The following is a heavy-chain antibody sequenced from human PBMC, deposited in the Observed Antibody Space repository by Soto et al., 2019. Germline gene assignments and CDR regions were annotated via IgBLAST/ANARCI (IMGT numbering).Heavy chain of an antibody. CDR2: IYYSGST. CDR3: ARQGITRVRGVTFNWFDP. Sequence: SETLSLTCTVSGGSISSYYWSWIRQPPGKGLEWIGYIYYSGSTNYNPSLKSRVTISVDTSKNQFSLKLSSVTAADTAVYYFARQGITRVRGVTFNWFDPWGQGTLVTVSS. D-gene: IGHD3-10*01. J-gene: IGHJ5*02. V-gene: IGHV4-59*01. CDR1: GGSISSYY.